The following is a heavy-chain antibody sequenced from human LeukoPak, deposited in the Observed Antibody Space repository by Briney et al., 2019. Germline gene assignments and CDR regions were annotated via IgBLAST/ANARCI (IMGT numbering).Heavy chain of an antibody. Sequence: SVKVSCKASGGTFSSYAISWVRQAPGQELEWMGGIIPIFGTANYAQKFQGRVTITTDESTSTAYMELSSLRSEDTAVYYCARDRDRFTVVYAFDIWGQGTMVTVSS. J-gene: IGHJ3*02. CDR1: GGTFSSYA. CDR2: IIPIFGTA. D-gene: IGHD4-23*01. CDR3: ARDRDRFTVVYAFDI. V-gene: IGHV1-69*05.